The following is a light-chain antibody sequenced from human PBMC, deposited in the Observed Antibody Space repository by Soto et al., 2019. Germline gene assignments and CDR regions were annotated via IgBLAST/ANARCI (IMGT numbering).Light chain of an antibody. J-gene: IGLJ1*01. V-gene: IGLV1-40*01. CDR3: QSYDSSLSGYF. CDR1: TSNIGAGYD. Sequence: QLVLTQPPSVSGAPGQRGTISCTGGTSNIGAGYDVHWYQQIPGTAPKLLIYGDNNRPSGVPDRFSGSRSGTSASLAIPGLHAEDDADYYCQSYDSSLSGYFFGPGTKLTVL. CDR2: GDN.